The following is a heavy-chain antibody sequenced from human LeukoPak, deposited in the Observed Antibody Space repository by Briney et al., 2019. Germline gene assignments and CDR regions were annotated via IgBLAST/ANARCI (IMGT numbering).Heavy chain of an antibody. CDR2: IYYSGST. CDR1: GGSISSGDYY. Sequence: SETLSLTCTVSGGSISSGDYYWSWIRQPPGEGLEWIGYIYYSGSTYYNPSLKSRVTISVDTSKNQFSLKLSSVTAADTAVYYCARDLLNEGNHLDYWGQGTLVTVSS. J-gene: IGHJ4*02. CDR3: ARDLLNEGNHLDY. V-gene: IGHV4-30-4*01. D-gene: IGHD4-23*01.